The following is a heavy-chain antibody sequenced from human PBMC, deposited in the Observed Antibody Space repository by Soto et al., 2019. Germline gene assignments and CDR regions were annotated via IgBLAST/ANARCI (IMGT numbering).Heavy chain of an antibody. Sequence: EVQLVESGGGLVQPGGSLRLSCAASGFTFSDHYMDWVRQVPGKGLEWVGRIRDKAHSYTTEYAASVKGRFTISRDDSTTSLYLQMNSLKTEDTAVYYCARPHSTTYYGSYFDFWGQGTLVTVSS. CDR3: ARPHSTTYYGSYFDF. D-gene: IGHD3-22*01. CDR2: IRDKAHSYTT. J-gene: IGHJ4*02. V-gene: IGHV3-72*01. CDR1: GFTFSDHY.